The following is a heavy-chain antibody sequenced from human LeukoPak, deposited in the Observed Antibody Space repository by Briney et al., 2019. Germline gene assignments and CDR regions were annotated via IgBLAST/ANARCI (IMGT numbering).Heavy chain of an antibody. CDR3: TTVDTTMV. D-gene: IGHD5-18*01. J-gene: IGHJ4*02. Sequence: GGSLRLSCAAAGFTFSGSTMHWVRQASGKGLEWVGRIRSKANSYATAYAASVKGRITISRDDSKNTAYLQMNSLKTEDTAVYYCTTVDTTMVWGQGTLVTVSS. CDR1: GFTFSGST. CDR2: IRSKANSYAT. V-gene: IGHV3-73*01.